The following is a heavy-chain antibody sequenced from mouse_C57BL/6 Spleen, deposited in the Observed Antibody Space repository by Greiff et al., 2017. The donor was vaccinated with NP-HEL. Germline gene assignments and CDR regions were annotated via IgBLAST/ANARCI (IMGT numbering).Heavy chain of an antibody. J-gene: IGHJ4*01. Sequence: QVQLQQSGAELARPGASVKMSCKASGYTFTSYTMHWVKQRPGQGLEWIGYINPSSGYTKYNQKFKDKATLTADKSSSTAYMQLSSLTSEDSAVYYCEREGTWAMDYWGQGTSVTVSS. CDR2: INPSSGYT. CDR1: GYTFTSYT. D-gene: IGHD3-3*01. CDR3: EREGTWAMDY. V-gene: IGHV1-4*01.